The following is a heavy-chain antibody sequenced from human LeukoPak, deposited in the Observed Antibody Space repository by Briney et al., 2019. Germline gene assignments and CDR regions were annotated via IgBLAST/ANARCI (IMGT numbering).Heavy chain of an antibody. V-gene: IGHV4-4*09. CDR2: IYTSGST. Sequence: SETLSLTCAVYGGSFSGYYWSWIRQPPGKGLEWIGYIYTSGSTNYNPSLKSRVTISVDTSKNQFSLKLSSVTAADTAVYYCARHGSYYSYSWFDPWGQGTLVTVSS. J-gene: IGHJ5*02. CDR3: ARHGSYYSYSWFDP. CDR1: GGSFSGYY. D-gene: IGHD1-26*01.